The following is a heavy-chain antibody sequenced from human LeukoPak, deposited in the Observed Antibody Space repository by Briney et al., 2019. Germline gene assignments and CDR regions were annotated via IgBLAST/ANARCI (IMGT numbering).Heavy chain of an antibody. J-gene: IGHJ4*02. CDR1: GFTFSSYA. CDR2: ISGSGGST. Sequence: GGSLRLSCGTSGFTFSSYAMSWVRQAPGKGLEWVSAISGSGGSTYYADPVKGRFTISRDNSKNTLFLQMNGLRADDTAVYYCAKAPIIAARPTHFDYWGQGTLVTVSS. CDR3: AKAPIIAARPTHFDY. D-gene: IGHD6-6*01. V-gene: IGHV3-23*01.